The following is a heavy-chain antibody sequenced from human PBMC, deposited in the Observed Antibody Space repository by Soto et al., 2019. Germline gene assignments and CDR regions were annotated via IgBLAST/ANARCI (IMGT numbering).Heavy chain of an antibody. V-gene: IGHV4-39*01. D-gene: IGHD6-13*01. J-gene: IGHJ4*02. CDR2: IYYSGST. CDR1: GGSISSSSYY. CDR3: ATRIAAAALFDY. Sequence: QLQLQESGPGLVKPSETLSLTCTVSGGSISSSSYYWGWIRQPPGKGLEWIGSIYYSGSTYYNPYLKSRVTISVDTSKNQFSLKLSSVTAADTAVYYCATRIAAAALFDYWGQGTLVTVSS.